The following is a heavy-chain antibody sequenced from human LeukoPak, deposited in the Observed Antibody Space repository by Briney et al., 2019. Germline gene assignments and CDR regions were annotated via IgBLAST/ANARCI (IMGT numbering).Heavy chain of an antibody. CDR2: ISASGGST. CDR1: GFTFSSYD. V-gene: IGHV3-23*01. J-gene: IGHJ4*02. CDR3: YIPYYDTSAYKGY. D-gene: IGHD3-22*01. Sequence: GGSLRLSCAASGFTFSSYDMTWVRQAPGKGLEWVSAISASGGSTYYADSVKGRFTISRDNSKNTLYLQMNSLRAEDTAVYYCYIPYYDTSAYKGYWGQGTLVTVSS.